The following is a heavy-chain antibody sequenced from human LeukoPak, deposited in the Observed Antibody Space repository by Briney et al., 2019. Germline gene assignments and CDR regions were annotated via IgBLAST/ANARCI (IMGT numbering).Heavy chain of an antibody. CDR3: ARERSGPSGSSTYFSDY. CDR1: GFTFSDYC. V-gene: IGHV3-11*01. Sequence: GGSLRLSCAASGFTFSDYCMSWIRQAPGKGLEWVSYIGNSGSTMFYADSVKGRFTVSRDNAKNSLYLQMNSLRAEDTAVYYCARERSGPSGSSTYFSDYWGQGTLVTVSS. J-gene: IGHJ4*02. D-gene: IGHD3-10*01. CDR2: IGNSGSTM.